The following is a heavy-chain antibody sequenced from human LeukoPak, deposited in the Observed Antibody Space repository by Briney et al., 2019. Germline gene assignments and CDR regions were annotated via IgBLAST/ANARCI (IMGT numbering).Heavy chain of an antibody. V-gene: IGHV3-30*18. CDR3: AKEYSSGSYFDY. CDR1: GFTFSSYG. J-gene: IGHJ4*02. D-gene: IGHD1-26*01. Sequence: GRSLRLSCAASGFTFSSYGMHWVRQAPGKGLEGVAVISYDGSNKYYADSVKGRFTISRDNSKNTLYLQMNSLRAEDTAVYYCAKEYSSGSYFDYWGQGTLVTVSS. CDR2: ISYDGSNK.